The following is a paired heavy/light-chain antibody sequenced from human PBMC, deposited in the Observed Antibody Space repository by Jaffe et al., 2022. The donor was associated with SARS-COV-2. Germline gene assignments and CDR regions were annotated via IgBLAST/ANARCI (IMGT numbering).Heavy chain of an antibody. CDR1: GGSIKISSYY. V-gene: IGHV4-39*01. CDR2: IYYSGST. J-gene: IGHJ4*02. CDR3: ARHGGFGPFDY. D-gene: IGHD2-15*01. Sequence: QLQLQESGPGLMKPSETLSLTCTVSGGSIKISSYYWGWIRQTPGKGLEWIGSIYYSGSTYYSPSLKSRVTMSVDTSKNQFSLKLTSVTAADTAVYYCARHGGFGPFDYWGQGTLVTVSS.
Light chain of an antibody. Sequence: EIVLTQSPGTLSLSPGERATLSCRASQSVTGNYLAWYQQKPGQAPRILIYGASSRATGIPDRFSGSGSGTEFTLTISRLEPEDFAVYYCQHYGISPYTFAQGTKLEIK. CDR3: QHYGISPYT. CDR2: GAS. V-gene: IGKV3-20*01. CDR1: QSVTGNY. J-gene: IGKJ2*01.